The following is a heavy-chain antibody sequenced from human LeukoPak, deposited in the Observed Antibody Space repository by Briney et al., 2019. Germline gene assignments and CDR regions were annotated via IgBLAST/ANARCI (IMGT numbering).Heavy chain of an antibody. J-gene: IGHJ4*02. CDR3: ARRVATSGNFFDY. Sequence: SETLSLTCTVSGGSISSYYWSWIRQPPGKGPEWIGYIYYSGSTNYNPSLKSRVTISVDTSKKQFSLELTSVTAADTAVYYCARRVATSGNFFDYWGPGTLVTVS. CDR1: GGSISSYY. CDR2: IYYSGST. D-gene: IGHD3-3*01. V-gene: IGHV4-59*12.